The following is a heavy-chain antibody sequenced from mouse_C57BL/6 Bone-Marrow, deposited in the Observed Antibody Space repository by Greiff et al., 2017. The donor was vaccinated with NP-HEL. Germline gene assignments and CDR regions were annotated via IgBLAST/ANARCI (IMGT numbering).Heavy chain of an antibody. Sequence: VQLQQSGAELVRPGTSVKVSCKASGYAFTNYLIEWVKQRPGQGLEWIGVINPGSGGTNYNEKFKGKATLTADKSSSTAYMQLSSLTSEDSAVYCGSRSGANYYGLDYWGQGTTLTVSS. CDR3: SRSGANYYGLDY. D-gene: IGHD1-1*01. V-gene: IGHV1-54*01. J-gene: IGHJ2*01. CDR2: INPGSGGT. CDR1: GYAFTNYL.